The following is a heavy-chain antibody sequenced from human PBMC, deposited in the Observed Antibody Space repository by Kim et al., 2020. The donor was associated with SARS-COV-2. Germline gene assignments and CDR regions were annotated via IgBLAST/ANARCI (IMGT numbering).Heavy chain of an antibody. V-gene: IGHV6-1*01. J-gene: IGHJ6*02. D-gene: IGHD4-17*01. CDR2: TYYRSKWYN. CDR1: GDSVSSNSAA. Sequence: SQTLSLTCAISGDSVSSNSAAWNWIRQSPSRGLEWLGRTYYRSKWYNDYAVSVKSRITINPDTSKNQFSLQLNSVTPEDTAVYYCAREAGRENSYGGYYYYYYGMDVWGQGTTVTVSS. CDR3: AREAGRENSYGGYYYYYYGMDV.